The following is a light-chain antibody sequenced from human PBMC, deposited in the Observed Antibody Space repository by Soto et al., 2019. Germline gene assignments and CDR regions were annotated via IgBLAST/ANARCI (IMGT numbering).Light chain of an antibody. CDR3: QQYNNWPPWT. V-gene: IGKV3-15*01. CDR1: QSISSK. J-gene: IGKJ1*01. Sequence: IEMTQSPATLSVSLGERATLYCRASQSISSKLAWYQRRPGQAPRLLIYDTSTRASGVPARFSGSGSGTEFTLTISSLQSEDFAVYYCQQYNNWPPWTVGQGTKVEIK. CDR2: DTS.